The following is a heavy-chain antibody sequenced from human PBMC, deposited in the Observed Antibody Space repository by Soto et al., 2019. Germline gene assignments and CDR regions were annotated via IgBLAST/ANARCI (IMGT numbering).Heavy chain of an antibody. CDR2: IIPIFGTA. D-gene: IGHD3-22*01. V-gene: IGHV1-69*13. CDR3: ASHSYYYDSSGYCFDY. Sequence: ASVKVYCKASGGTFSSYAISWVRQAPGQGLEWMGGIIPIFGTANYAQKFQGRVTITADESTSTAYMELSSLRSEDTAVYYCASHSYYYDSSGYCFDYWGQGTLVTVSS. J-gene: IGHJ4*02. CDR1: GGTFSSYA.